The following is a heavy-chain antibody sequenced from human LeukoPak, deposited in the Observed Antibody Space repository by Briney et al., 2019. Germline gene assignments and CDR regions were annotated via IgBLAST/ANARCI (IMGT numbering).Heavy chain of an antibody. V-gene: IGHV4-39*07. J-gene: IGHJ3*02. Sequence: SETLSLTCTVSGGSISSSSYYWGWIRQPPGKGLEWIGSIYYSGSTYYNPSLKSRVTISVDTSKNQFSLKLSSVTAADTAVYYCARARDYDYVWGTPAAFDIWGQGTMVTVSS. CDR3: ARARDYDYVWGTPAAFDI. CDR2: IYYSGST. CDR1: GGSISSSSYY. D-gene: IGHD3-16*01.